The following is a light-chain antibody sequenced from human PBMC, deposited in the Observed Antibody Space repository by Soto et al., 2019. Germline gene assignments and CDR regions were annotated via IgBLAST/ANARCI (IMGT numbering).Light chain of an antibody. CDR2: EVS. Sequence: QSALTQPASVSGSPGQSITISCTGTSSDVGGYNYVSWYQQHPGKAPKLMIYEVSNRPSGVSNRFSGSKSGNTASLTISGLQAEDEADYYGSSYTSSSTLLYVFGTGTKLTVL. J-gene: IGLJ1*01. CDR1: SSDVGGYNY. CDR3: SSYTSSSTLLYV. V-gene: IGLV2-14*01.